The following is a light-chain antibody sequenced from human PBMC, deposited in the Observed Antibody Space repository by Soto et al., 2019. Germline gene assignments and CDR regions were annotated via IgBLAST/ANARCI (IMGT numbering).Light chain of an antibody. V-gene: IGKV1-39*01. J-gene: IGKJ2*02. Sequence: DIQMTQSPSSLSASVGDRIIITCRASQTISYYLNWYQHQPGKAPKLLIYSTSSLQSGVPSRFSGSSSGTDFALTISSLQPEDFANYYCQQSYSMPRTFGQGTKLEIK. CDR3: QQSYSMPRT. CDR1: QTISYY. CDR2: STS.